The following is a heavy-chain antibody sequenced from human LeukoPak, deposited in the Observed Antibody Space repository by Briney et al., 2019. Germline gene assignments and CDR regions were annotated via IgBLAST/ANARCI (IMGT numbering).Heavy chain of an antibody. J-gene: IGHJ4*02. D-gene: IGHD3-10*01. V-gene: IGHV3-23*01. CDR2: ISGSGGST. CDR1: GFTFSSYA. Sequence: GGSLRLSCAASGFTFSSYAMSWVRQAPGKGLEWVSAISGSGGSTYYADSVKGRFTISRDNSKNTLYLQMGSLRAEDMAVYYCARGEARGPPGYFDHWGQGTLVTVSS. CDR3: ARGEARGPPGYFDH.